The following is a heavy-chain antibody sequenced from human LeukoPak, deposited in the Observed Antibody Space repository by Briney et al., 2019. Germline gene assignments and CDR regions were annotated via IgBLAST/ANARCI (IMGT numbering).Heavy chain of an antibody. D-gene: IGHD3-10*01. V-gene: IGHV4-39*01. J-gene: IGHJ5*02. Sequence: SETLSLTCTVSGGSISSGSYYCGWIRQPPGKGLEWIGSIYHSGNTYYNPSLKSRVTLSVDTSKSQFSLKLSSVTAADTAVYYCAGSNYDNWFDPWGQGTLVSVSS. CDR1: GGSISSGSYY. CDR2: IYHSGNT. CDR3: AGSNYDNWFDP.